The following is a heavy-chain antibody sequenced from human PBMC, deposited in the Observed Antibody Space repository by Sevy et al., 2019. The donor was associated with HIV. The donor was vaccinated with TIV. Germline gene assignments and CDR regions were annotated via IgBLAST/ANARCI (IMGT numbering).Heavy chain of an antibody. CDR2: IWKDGNNK. CDR1: GFTFSSSG. V-gene: IGHV3-33*01. Sequence: GGSLRLSCAASGFTFSSSGMHWVRQAPGKGLEWVAVIWKDGNNKYYADSVKGRFTFSRDNSKNMLYLQMNSLRVEDTAVYYCVREMAPXGPFDYXGQGTLVTVSS. CDR3: VREMAPXGPFDY. J-gene: IGHJ4*02.